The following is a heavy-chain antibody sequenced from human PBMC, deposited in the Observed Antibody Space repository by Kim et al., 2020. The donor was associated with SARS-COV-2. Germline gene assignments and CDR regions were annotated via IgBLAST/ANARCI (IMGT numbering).Heavy chain of an antibody. V-gene: IGHV4-34*01. J-gene: IGHJ6*02. CDR2: INHSGTT. CDR3: ARGRAGVVPSPILGIGPYYEYFAMDV. CDR1: GGSFSGYH. Sequence: SETLSLTCAVYGGSFSGYHWTWIRRPPGKGLEWIGEINHSGTTNCNPSLKSRVTISLDTSKNQFSLKLRSVSAADTAGYYCARGRAGVVPSPILGIGPYYEYFAMDVWGQGTTVTISS. D-gene: IGHD3-3*01.